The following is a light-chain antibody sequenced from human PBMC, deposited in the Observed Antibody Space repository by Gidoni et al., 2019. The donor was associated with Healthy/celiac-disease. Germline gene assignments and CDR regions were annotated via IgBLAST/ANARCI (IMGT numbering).Light chain of an antibody. CDR2: GAS. V-gene: IGKV3-20*01. J-gene: IGKJ1*01. CDR3: QQYGSSPRT. Sequence: TVLTQSPGTLSVSPGERATLSCRASQSVSSRLLIYGASSRATGIPDRFSGSGSGTDFTLTISRLEPEDFAVYYCQQYGSSPRTFGQGTKVEIK. CDR1: QSVSS.